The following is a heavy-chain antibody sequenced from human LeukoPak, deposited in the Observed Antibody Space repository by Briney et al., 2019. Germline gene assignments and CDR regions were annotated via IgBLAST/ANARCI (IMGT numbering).Heavy chain of an antibody. Sequence: GRSLRLSCAASGFTFDDYAMHWVRQAPGKGLEWVSGISWNSGSIGYADSVKGRFTISRDNSKNTLYLQMNSLRAEDTAVYYCAKAEVAAAVDYWGQGTLVTVSS. CDR1: GFTFDDYA. D-gene: IGHD6-13*01. J-gene: IGHJ4*02. CDR2: ISWNSGSI. CDR3: AKAEVAAAVDY. V-gene: IGHV3-9*01.